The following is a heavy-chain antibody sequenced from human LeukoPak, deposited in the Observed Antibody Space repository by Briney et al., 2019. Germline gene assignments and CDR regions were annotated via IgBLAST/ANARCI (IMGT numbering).Heavy chain of an antibody. CDR1: GFTFSSYW. CDR2: ISGDGSST. V-gene: IGHV3-74*01. CDR3: ARELPFDY. J-gene: IGHJ4*02. Sequence: QPGGPLRLSCAASGFTFSSYWMHWVRQTPGKGLVWVSRISGDGSSTTYAESVKGRFTISRDNAKNTLYLQMNTLRAEDTAVYYCARELPFDYWGQGTLVAVSS.